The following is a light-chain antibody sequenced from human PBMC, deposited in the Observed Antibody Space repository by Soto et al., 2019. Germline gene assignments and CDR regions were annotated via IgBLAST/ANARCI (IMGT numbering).Light chain of an antibody. CDR1: QYISNY. J-gene: IGKJ4*01. CDR3: QHYQTLPLT. CDR2: DAS. Sequence: DIQMTQSPSSLSASVGDRVTITCQASQYISNYLNWYKQKPGKAPKLLIYDASNLETGVPSRFNGSGSGTDFTFTINSLQPGDIATYYCQHYQTLPLTFGGGTKVEIK. V-gene: IGKV1-33*01.